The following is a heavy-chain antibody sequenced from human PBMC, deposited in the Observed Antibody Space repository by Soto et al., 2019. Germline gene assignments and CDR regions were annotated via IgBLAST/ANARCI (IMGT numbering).Heavy chain of an antibody. J-gene: IGHJ6*03. CDR2: IIPILGIA. D-gene: IGHD2-2*01. CDR1: GGTFSSYT. CDR3: ARGGGGYCSSTSCYATNYYYYYMAV. Sequence: ASVKVSCKASGGTFSSYTISWVRQAPGQGLEWMGRIIPILGIANYAQKFQGRVTITADKSTSTAYMELSSLRSEDTAVYYCARGGGGYCSSTSCYATNYYYYYMAVWGKGTTVTVSS. V-gene: IGHV1-69*02.